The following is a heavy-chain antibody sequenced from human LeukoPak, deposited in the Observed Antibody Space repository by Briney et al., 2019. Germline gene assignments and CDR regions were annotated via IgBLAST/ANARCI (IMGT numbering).Heavy chain of an antibody. J-gene: IGHJ4*02. V-gene: IGHV4-39*01. Sequence: PSETLSLTCTVSGGSISSLYWAWIRQPPGKGLEWIGSIYYSGSTYYNPSLKSRVTISVDTSKNQFSLKLSSVTAADTAVYYCARHLLSGAAFDYWGQGTLVTVSS. D-gene: IGHD2-8*02. CDR1: GGSISSLY. CDR2: IYYSGST. CDR3: ARHLLSGAAFDY.